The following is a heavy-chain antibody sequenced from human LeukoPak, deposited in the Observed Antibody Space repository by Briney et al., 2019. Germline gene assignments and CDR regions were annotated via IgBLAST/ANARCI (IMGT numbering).Heavy chain of an antibody. CDR3: ARGGESYSFDY. V-gene: IGHV3-66*01. CDR2: IYSGGST. Sequence: GGSLRLSCAASGFIVSSNYMSWVRQAPGKGLEWVSVIYSGGSTYYADSVKGRFTLSRDNSKNTLYLQMNSLRAEDTAVYYCARGGESYSFDYWGQGTLVTVSS. J-gene: IGHJ4*02. CDR1: GFIVSSNY. D-gene: IGHD3-10*01.